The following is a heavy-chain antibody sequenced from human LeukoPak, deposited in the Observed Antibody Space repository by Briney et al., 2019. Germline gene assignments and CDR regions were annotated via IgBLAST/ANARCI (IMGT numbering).Heavy chain of an antibody. CDR3: AREFISVVAAAGTWFDP. Sequence: SVKVSCKASGGTFSSYAISWVRQAPGQGLERMGGIIPIFGTANYAQKFQGRATITTDESTSTAYMELSSLRSEDTAVYYCAREFISVVAAAGTWFDPWGQGTLVTVSS. CDR1: GGTFSSYA. J-gene: IGHJ5*02. CDR2: IIPIFGTA. V-gene: IGHV1-69*05. D-gene: IGHD6-13*01.